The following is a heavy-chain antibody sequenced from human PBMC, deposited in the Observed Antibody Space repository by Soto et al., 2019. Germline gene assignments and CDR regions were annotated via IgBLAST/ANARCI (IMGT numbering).Heavy chain of an antibody. D-gene: IGHD1-7*01. J-gene: IGHJ4*02. V-gene: IGHV4-59*01. CDR1: GGSISSYY. CDR2: IYYSGST. CDR3: ARTPYNWNYPVTD. Sequence: SETLSLTCTVSGGSISSYYWSWIRQPPGKGLEWIGYIYYSGSTNYNPSLKSRVTISVDTSKNQFSLKLSSVTAADTAVYYCARTPYNWNYPVTDWGQGTLVTVSS.